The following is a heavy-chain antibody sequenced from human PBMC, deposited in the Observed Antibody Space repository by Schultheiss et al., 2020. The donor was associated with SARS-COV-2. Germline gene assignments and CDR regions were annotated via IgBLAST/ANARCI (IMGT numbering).Heavy chain of an antibody. V-gene: IGHV1-2*02. J-gene: IGHJ4*02. CDR3: ARASSIVVDH. D-gene: IGHD2-15*01. Sequence: ASVKVSCKASGYNFNRYGISWVRQAPGQGLEWMGWINPNSGGTNYAQKFQGRVTMTRDTSISTAYMELSRLRSDDTAVYYCARASSIVVDHWGQGTLVTVSS. CDR1: GYNFNRYG. CDR2: INPNSGGT.